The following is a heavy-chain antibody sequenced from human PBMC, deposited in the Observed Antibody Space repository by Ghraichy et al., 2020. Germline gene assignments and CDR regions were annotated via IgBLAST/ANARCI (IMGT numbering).Heavy chain of an antibody. V-gene: IGHV3-73*01. J-gene: IGHJ3*02. Sequence: GGSLRLSCAASGVTFSGSAMHWVRQASGKGLEWVGRIRSKASSYATAYAASVKGRFTISRDDSKNTAYLQMNSLKIEDTAVYYCTRLGGDTAVTRAFDIWGQGTMVTVSS. D-gene: IGHD4-23*01. CDR1: GVTFSGSA. CDR3: TRLGGDTAVTRAFDI. CDR2: IRSKASSYAT.